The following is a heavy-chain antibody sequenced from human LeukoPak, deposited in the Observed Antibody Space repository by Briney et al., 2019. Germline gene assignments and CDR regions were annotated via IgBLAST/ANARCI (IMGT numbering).Heavy chain of an antibody. CDR2: ISGSGGST. CDR3: AKDFGDIRAPRAFDI. J-gene: IGHJ3*02. D-gene: IGHD2-21*02. Sequence: GGSLRLSCAASGFTFSNAWMSWVRQAPGKGLEWVSAISGSGGSTYYADSVKGRFTISRDNSKNTLYLQMNSLRAEDTAVYYCAKDFGDIRAPRAFDIWGQGTMVTVSS. V-gene: IGHV3-23*01. CDR1: GFTFSNAW.